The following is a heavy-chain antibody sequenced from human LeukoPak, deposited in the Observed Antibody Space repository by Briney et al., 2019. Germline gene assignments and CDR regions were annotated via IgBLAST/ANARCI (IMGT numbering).Heavy chain of an antibody. CDR3: AKDAGGIVATIWGGYFDY. D-gene: IGHD5-12*01. Sequence: GGSLRLSCAASGFTFSSYAMSWVRQAPGKGLEWVSAISGSGGSTYYADSVKGRFTISRDNSKNTLYLQMNSLRAEDTAVYYCAKDAGGIVATIWGGYFDYWGQGTLVTVSS. CDR2: ISGSGGST. J-gene: IGHJ4*02. CDR1: GFTFSSYA. V-gene: IGHV3-23*01.